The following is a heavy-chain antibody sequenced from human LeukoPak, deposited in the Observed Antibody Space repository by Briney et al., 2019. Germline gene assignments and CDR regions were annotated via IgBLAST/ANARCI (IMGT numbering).Heavy chain of an antibody. V-gene: IGHV3-30*13. D-gene: IGHD6-13*01. J-gene: IGHJ4*02. CDR1: GFIFSSYG. Sequence: GGSLRLSYAVSGFIFSSYGMQWVRQAPGKGREWVAVISYDGSKKEYADAVKDRFAVHRDKPKQMVHLDMNSLRREETAVNYCARAIAGADKKTFDDWGQGTLVTVSS. CDR2: ISYDGSKK. CDR3: ARAIAGADKKTFDD.